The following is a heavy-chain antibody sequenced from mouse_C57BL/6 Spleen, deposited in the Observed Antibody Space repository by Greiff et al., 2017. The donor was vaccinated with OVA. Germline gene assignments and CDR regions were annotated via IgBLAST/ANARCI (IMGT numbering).Heavy chain of an antibody. D-gene: IGHD3-2*02. J-gene: IGHJ2*01. CDR2: INPSNGGT. Sequence: QVQLQQPGTELVQPGASVKLSCKASGYTFTSYWMHWVKQRPGQGLEWIGNINPSNGGTNYNEKFKSKATLTVDKSSSTSYMQLSSLTSEDCAVYYCARRGDSSGYFDYWGQGTTLTVSS. CDR1: GYTFTSYW. CDR3: ARRGDSSGYFDY. V-gene: IGHV1-53*01.